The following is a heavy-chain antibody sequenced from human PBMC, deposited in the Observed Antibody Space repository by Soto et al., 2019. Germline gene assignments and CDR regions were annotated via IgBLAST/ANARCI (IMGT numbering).Heavy chain of an antibody. Sequence: QLQLQESGPGLVKPSETLSLTCTVSGGSISSSSYYWGWIRQPPGKGLEWIGSIYYSGSTYYNPSLKSRVTISVDTSKNQFSLKLSSVTAADTAVYYCARLTPIPEYYFDYWGQGTLVTVSS. CDR1: GGSISSSSYY. V-gene: IGHV4-39*01. J-gene: IGHJ4*02. CDR3: ARLTPIPEYYFDY. CDR2: IYYSGST. D-gene: IGHD3-9*01.